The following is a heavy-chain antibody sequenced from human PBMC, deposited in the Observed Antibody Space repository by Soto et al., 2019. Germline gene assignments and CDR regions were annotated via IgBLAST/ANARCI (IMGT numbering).Heavy chain of an antibody. Sequence: EVQLVESGGGLVKPGGSLRLSYAASGFTFSSYSMNWVRQAPGKGLEWVSSISSSSSYIYYADSVKGRFTISRDNAKNSLYLQMNSLRAEDTAVYYCARGQGSGYPGDGAFDIWGQGTMVTVSS. CDR2: ISSSSSYI. V-gene: IGHV3-21*01. CDR3: ARGQGSGYPGDGAFDI. J-gene: IGHJ3*02. CDR1: GFTFSSYS. D-gene: IGHD5-12*01.